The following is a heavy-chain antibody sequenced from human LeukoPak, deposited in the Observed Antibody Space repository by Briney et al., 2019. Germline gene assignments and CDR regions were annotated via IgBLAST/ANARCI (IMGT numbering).Heavy chain of an antibody. CDR3: AKGSSGYFVDL. D-gene: IGHD3-22*01. CDR2: ICNDGGGT. V-gene: IGHV3-23*01. J-gene: IGHJ5*02. CDR1: GFIFNNYG. Sequence: GGSLRLSCAASGFIFNNYGLIWVRQAPGKGLEWVSVICNDGGGTNYADFVKGRLTISRDNSKNTLFLQMNSLRAEDTALYYCAKGSSGYFVDLWGQGTLVTVSS.